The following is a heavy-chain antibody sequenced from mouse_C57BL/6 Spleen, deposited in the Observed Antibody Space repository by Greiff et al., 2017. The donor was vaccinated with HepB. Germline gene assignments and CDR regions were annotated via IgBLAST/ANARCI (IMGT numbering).Heavy chain of an antibody. J-gene: IGHJ2*01. CDR3: ARGPLGYFDY. Sequence: VHVKQSGPELVKPGASVKIPCKASGYTFTDYNMDWVKQSHGKSLEWIGDINPNNGGTNYNQKFKGKATLTVDKSSSTAYMELRSLTSEDTAVYYCARGPLGYFDYWGQGTTLTVSS. CDR1: GYTFTDYN. V-gene: IGHV1-18*01. D-gene: IGHD4-1*01. CDR2: INPNNGGT.